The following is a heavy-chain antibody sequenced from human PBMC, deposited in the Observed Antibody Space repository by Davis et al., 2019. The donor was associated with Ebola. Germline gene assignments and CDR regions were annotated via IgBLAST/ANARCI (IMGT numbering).Heavy chain of an antibody. J-gene: IGHJ5*02. CDR3: ARRYSISWYDL. CDR2: IYYSGST. D-gene: IGHD6-13*01. CDR1: GGSISSYY. V-gene: IGHV4-59*12. Sequence: SETLSLTCTVSGGSISSYYWSWIRQPPGKGLEWIGYIYYSGSTNYNPSLNSRVTISVDTSKNQFSLELNSLTAADTSVYYCARRYSISWYDLWGQGTLVTVSS.